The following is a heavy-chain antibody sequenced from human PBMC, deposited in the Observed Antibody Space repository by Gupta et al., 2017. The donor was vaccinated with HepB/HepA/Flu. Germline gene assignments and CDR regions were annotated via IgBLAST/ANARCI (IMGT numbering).Heavy chain of an antibody. D-gene: IGHD2-2*01. CDR3: ARDIVPDGLFCDF. Sequence: EVQLVESGGRLVQRGGALGISCAASGFPFRSFWMTGVRQPPGKGLEWVASLNPDGSERCCWDSVKSRFTISRDNAENSLFLQMKRLRGEDTAVYYWARDIVPDGLFCDFWGQGILVTVSS. CDR2: LNPDGSER. J-gene: IGHJ4*02. CDR1: GFPFRSFW. V-gene: IGHV3-7*01.